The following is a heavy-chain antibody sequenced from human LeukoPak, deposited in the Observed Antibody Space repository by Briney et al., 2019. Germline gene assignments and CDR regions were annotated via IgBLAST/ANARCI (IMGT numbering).Heavy chain of an antibody. V-gene: IGHV4-4*02. D-gene: IGHD5-12*01. CDR2: IFHTGST. Sequence: SETLSLTCDVSGDSMRDNNWWNWVRQSPGKGLEWIGSIFHTGSTNYNPSLKSRVTISMDKSKNQFSLKLSSVTAADTAVYSCARLPFNSGYEYFDYWGQGILVTVSS. CDR1: GDSMRDNNW. J-gene: IGHJ4*02. CDR3: ARLPFNSGYEYFDY.